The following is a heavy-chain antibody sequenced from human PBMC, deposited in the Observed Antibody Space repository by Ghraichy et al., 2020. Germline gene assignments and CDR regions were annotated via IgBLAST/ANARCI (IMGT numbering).Heavy chain of an antibody. CDR3: ARDGGLGGRVQGVIIFDFNAFDI. Sequence: GGSLRLSCAASGFTFSSYRMSWVRQAPGKGLEWVATINRSGSEKYYVDSVKGRFTISRDNAKNSLYLQMNSLRAEDTAVYYCARDGGLGGRVQGVIIFDFNAFDIWGQGTMVTVSS. V-gene: IGHV3-7*03. CDR2: INRSGSEK. D-gene: IGHD3-10*01. CDR1: GFTFSSYR. J-gene: IGHJ3*02.